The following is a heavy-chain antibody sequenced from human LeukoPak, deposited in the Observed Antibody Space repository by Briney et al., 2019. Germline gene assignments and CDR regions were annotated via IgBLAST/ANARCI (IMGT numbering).Heavy chain of an antibody. V-gene: IGHV1-46*01. CDR1: GDTFTSYY. Sequence: RASVNVSCKPSGDTFTSYYIHWVRPAPGQGLEWMGIINPGVDITSYAQKFQGRVTMTRDTSTSTVYMELSSLRSEDTAVYYCAIAALRYCSSSSCYKGFLDYWGQGTLVTVSS. J-gene: IGHJ4*02. CDR2: INPGVDIT. CDR3: AIAALRYCSSSSCYKGFLDY. D-gene: IGHD2-2*01.